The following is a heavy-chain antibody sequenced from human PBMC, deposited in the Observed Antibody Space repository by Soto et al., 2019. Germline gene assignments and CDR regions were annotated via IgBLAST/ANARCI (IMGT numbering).Heavy chain of an antibody. CDR2: ISGSGGST. J-gene: IGHJ4*02. Sequence: GGSLRLSCAASGFTFSSYAMSWVRQAPGKGLEWVSAISGSGGSTYYADSVKGRFTISRDNSKNTLYLQMNSLRAEDTAVYYCAKVGNYYDSSGYYLDCWGQGTLVTVSS. CDR1: GFTFSSYA. D-gene: IGHD3-22*01. CDR3: AKVGNYYDSSGYYLDC. V-gene: IGHV3-23*01.